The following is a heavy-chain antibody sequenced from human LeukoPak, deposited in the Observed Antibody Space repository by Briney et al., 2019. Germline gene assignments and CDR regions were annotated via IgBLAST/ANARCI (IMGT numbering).Heavy chain of an antibody. V-gene: IGHV3-74*01. CDR1: GFTFGNYG. CDR3: ARDLYDSSGPFDY. CDR2: INSDGSST. J-gene: IGHJ4*02. Sequence: GGSLRLSCAASGFTFGNYGMSWVRQAPGKGLVWVSRINSDGSSTSYADSVKGRFTISRDNAKNTLYLQMNSLRAEDTAVYYCARDLYDSSGPFDYWGQGTLVTVSS. D-gene: IGHD3-22*01.